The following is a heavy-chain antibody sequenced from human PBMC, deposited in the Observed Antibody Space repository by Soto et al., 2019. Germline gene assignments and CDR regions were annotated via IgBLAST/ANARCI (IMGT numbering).Heavy chain of an antibody. Sequence: ASVKVSCKASGGTFSSYAISWVRQAPGQGLEWMGGIIPIFGTANYAQKFQGRVTITADESTSTAYMELSSLRSEDTAVYYCARDGPYYYDSSGYKVNWFDPWGQGTLVTVSS. V-gene: IGHV1-69*13. J-gene: IGHJ5*02. CDR2: IIPIFGTA. CDR3: ARDGPYYYDSSGYKVNWFDP. D-gene: IGHD3-22*01. CDR1: GGTFSSYA.